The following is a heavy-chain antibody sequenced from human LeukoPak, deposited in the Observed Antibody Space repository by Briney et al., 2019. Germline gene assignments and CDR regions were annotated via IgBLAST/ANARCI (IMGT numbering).Heavy chain of an antibody. CDR1: GGSISSSSYY. V-gene: IGHV4-39*07. D-gene: IGHD4-23*01. CDR3: ARAFFGATVVTPDAFDI. Sequence: SETLSLTCTVSGGSISSSSYYWGWIRQPPGKGLEWIGSIYYSGSTYYNPSLKSRVTISVDTSKNQFSLKLSSVTAADTAVYYCARAFFGATVVTPDAFDIWGQGTMVTVSS. J-gene: IGHJ3*02. CDR2: IYYSGST.